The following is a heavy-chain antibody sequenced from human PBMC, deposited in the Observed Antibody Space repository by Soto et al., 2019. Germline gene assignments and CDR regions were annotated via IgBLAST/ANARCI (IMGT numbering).Heavy chain of an antibody. CDR2: IYYSGST. J-gene: IGHJ4*02. Sequence: SETLSLTCTVSGGSISSSSYYWGWIRQPPGKGLEWIGSIYYSGSTYYNPSLKSRVTISVDTSKNQFSLKLSSVTAADTAVYYCARIGWQWLVIDYWGQGTLVTVSS. D-gene: IGHD6-19*01. CDR1: GGSISSSSYY. CDR3: ARIGWQWLVIDY. V-gene: IGHV4-39*01.